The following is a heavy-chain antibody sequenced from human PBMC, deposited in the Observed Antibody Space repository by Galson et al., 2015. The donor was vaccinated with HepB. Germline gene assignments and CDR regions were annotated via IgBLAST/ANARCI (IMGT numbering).Heavy chain of an antibody. Sequence: QVQLQESGPGLVKASETLSLTCTVSGGSINTYYWSWIRQPPGKGLEWIGFIHYSGSTNYAPSLKGRVTMSVETSKNQFSLKVNSVTAADAAVDFCARRGRELNMDVWGKGTMVTVAS. V-gene: IGHV4-59*12. J-gene: IGHJ6*04. CDR3: ARRGRELNMDV. CDR2: IHYSGST. D-gene: IGHD3-10*01. CDR1: GGSINTYY.